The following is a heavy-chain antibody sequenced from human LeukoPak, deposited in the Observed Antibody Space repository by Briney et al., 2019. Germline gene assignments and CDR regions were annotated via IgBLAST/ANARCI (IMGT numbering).Heavy chain of an antibody. CDR3: ARDPSGYCTNGVCYTAEY. CDR2: IYHSGST. Sequence: SETLSLTCTVSGYSISSGYYWGWIRQPPGKGLEWIGSIYHSGSTYYNPSLKSRVTISVDTSNNQISLKLSSVTAADTAVYYCARDPSGYCTNGVCYTAEYWGQGTLVTVSS. D-gene: IGHD2-8*01. J-gene: IGHJ4*02. CDR1: GYSISSGYY. V-gene: IGHV4-38-2*02.